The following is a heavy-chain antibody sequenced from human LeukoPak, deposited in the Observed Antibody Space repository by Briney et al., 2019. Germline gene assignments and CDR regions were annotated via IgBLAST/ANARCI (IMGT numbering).Heavy chain of an antibody. CDR3: TTDVAGWGFYNSSWYLDYYYYGMDV. CDR1: GFTFSNAW. D-gene: IGHD6-13*01. Sequence: GGSMRLSCAASGFTFSNAWMSWVRQAPGKGLEWVGRIKSKTDGGTTDYAAPVKGRFTISRDDSKNTLYLQMNSLKTEDTAVYYCTTDVAGWGFYNSSWYLDYYYYGMDVWGQGTTVTVSS. V-gene: IGHV3-15*01. CDR2: IKSKTDGGTT. J-gene: IGHJ6*02.